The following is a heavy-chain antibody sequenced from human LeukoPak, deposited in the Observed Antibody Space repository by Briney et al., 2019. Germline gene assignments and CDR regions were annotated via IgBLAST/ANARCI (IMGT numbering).Heavy chain of an antibody. Sequence: ASVKVSCKASGYTFTSYYMHWVRQAPGQGLEWMGIINPSGDSTSYAQKFQGRVTMTRDTSTSTVYMELSSLRSEDTAVYYCARASHYYDSSGSFDYWGQGTLVTVSS. D-gene: IGHD3-22*01. CDR1: GYTFTSYY. CDR2: INPSGDST. CDR3: ARASHYYDSSGSFDY. V-gene: IGHV1-46*01. J-gene: IGHJ4*02.